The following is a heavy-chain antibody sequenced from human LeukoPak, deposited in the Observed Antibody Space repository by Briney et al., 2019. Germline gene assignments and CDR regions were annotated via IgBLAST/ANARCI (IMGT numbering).Heavy chain of an antibody. CDR2: ISGSGGST. D-gene: IGHD3-3*01. CDR1: GFTFSSYS. CDR3: AKGFWSGYYNYFDY. Sequence: GGSLRLSCAASGFTFSSYSMNWVRQAPGKGLEWVSAISGSGGSTYYADSVKGRFTISRDNSKNTLYLQMNSLRAEDTAVYYCAKGFWSGYYNYFDYWGQGTLVTVSS. J-gene: IGHJ4*02. V-gene: IGHV3-23*01.